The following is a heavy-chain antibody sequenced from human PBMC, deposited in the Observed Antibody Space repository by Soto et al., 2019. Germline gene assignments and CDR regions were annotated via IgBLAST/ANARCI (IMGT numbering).Heavy chain of an antibody. V-gene: IGHV4-59*12. D-gene: IGHD3-10*01. CDR1: GGSISSYY. Sequence: PSETLSLTCTVSGGSISSYYWSWIRQPPGKGLEWIGYIYYSGSTNYNPSLKSRVTISVDTSKNQFSLKLSSVTAADTAVYYCARGSRYGSGSYLSYWGQGTLVTVSS. CDR2: IYYSGST. J-gene: IGHJ4*02. CDR3: ARGSRYGSGSYLSY.